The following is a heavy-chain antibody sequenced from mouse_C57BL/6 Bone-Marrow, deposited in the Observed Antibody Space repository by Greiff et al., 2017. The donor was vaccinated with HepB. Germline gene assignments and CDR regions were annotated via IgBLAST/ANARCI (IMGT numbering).Heavy chain of an antibody. J-gene: IGHJ3*01. CDR3: ARGYGYDND. Sequence: QVHVKQPGAELVKPGASVKLSCKASGYTFTSYWMHWVKQRPGQGLEWIGMIHPNSGSTNYNEKFKSKATLTVDKSSSTAYIQLSSLTSEDSAVYYCARGYGYDNDWGQGTLVTVSA. CDR2: IHPNSGST. CDR1: GYTFTSYW. V-gene: IGHV1-64*01. D-gene: IGHD2-2*01.